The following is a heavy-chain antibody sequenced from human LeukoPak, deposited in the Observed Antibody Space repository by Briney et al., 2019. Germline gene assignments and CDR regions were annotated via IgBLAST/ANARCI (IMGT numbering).Heavy chain of an antibody. V-gene: IGHV1-46*01. CDR3: ARAVDYGGTLDY. J-gene: IGHJ4*02. CDR2: INPSGGST. CDR1: GYTFTSYY. Sequence: ASAKVSCKASGYTFTSYYMHWVRQAPGQGLEWMGIINPSGGSTSYAQKFQGRVTMTRDTSISTAYMELSRLRSDDTAVYYCARAVDYGGTLDYWGQGTLVTVSS. D-gene: IGHD4-23*01.